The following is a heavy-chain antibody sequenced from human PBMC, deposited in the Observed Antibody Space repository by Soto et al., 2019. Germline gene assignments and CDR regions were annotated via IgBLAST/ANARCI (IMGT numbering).Heavy chain of an antibody. CDR2: IYYSGST. Sequence: PSETLSLTCTVSGGSISSSSYYWGWIRQPPGKGLEWIGSIYYSGSTYYNPSLKSRVTISVDTSKNQFSLKLSSVTAADTAVYYCAGRSATPDYYDSSGYHLGELIDYWGQRTLVTVSS. CDR3: AGRSATPDYYDSSGYHLGELIDY. V-gene: IGHV4-39*01. D-gene: IGHD3-22*01. CDR1: GGSISSSSYY. J-gene: IGHJ4*02.